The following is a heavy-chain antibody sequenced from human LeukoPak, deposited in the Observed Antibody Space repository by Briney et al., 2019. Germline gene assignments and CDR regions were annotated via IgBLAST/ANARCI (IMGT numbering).Heavy chain of an antibody. CDR1: GFTFSSYS. CDR3: ARDSLFLYYSPRADAFDI. D-gene: IGHD3-10*01. J-gene: IGHJ3*02. V-gene: IGHV3-48*01. CDR2: ISSSSSTI. Sequence: GGSLRLSCAASGFTFSSYSMNWVRQAPGKGLEWVSYISSSSSTIYYADSVKGRFTISRDNAKNSLYLQMNSLRAEDTAVYYCARDSLFLYYSPRADAFDIWGQGTMVTVSS.